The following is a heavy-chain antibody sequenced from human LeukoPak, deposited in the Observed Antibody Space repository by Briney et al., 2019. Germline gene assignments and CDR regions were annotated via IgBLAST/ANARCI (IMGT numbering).Heavy chain of an antibody. J-gene: IGHJ5*02. CDR3: ARAERIAARSGYSWFDP. CDR1: GYSFTSYD. D-gene: IGHD6-6*01. CDR2: MNPNSGNT. V-gene: IGHV1-8*01. Sequence: ASVKVSCKASGYSFTSYDINWVRQATGQGLEWMGWMNPNSGNTGYAQKFQGRVTMTSNTSISTAYMELSSLRSEDTAVYYCARAERIAARSGYSWFDPWGQGTLVTVSS.